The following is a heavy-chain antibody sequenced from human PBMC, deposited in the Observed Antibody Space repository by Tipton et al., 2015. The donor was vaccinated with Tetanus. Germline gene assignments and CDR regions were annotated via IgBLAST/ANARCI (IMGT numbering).Heavy chain of an antibody. CDR1: GYSFTTYW. CDR2: INPSGGST. Sequence: QVQLVQSGPEVKKPGASVKVSCKASGYSFTTYWVHWVRQAPGQGLEWMGIINPSGGSTSYAQKFQGRVTMTRDTSTSTVYMELSSLRSEDTAVYYCARGPTVTTAHYYYGMDVWGQGTTVTVSS. CDR3: ARGPTVTTAHYYYGMDV. J-gene: IGHJ6*02. D-gene: IGHD4-11*01. V-gene: IGHV1-46*01.